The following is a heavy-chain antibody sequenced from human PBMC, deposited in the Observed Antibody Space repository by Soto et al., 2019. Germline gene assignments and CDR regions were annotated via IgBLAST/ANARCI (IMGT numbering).Heavy chain of an antibody. CDR3: AKALPPGSYYKPVHY. CDR1: GFTFDNYA. CDR2: ISWNSDTI. Sequence: DVQLVESGGGLVQPGRSLRLSCAASGFTFDNYAIHWVRQAPGTGLEWVSGISWNSDTIGYADSVKGRFTISRGSAKKSVYQQMNSQRPEDTALYHCAKALPPGSYYKPVHYWGQGTLVTFSS. D-gene: IGHD3-10*01. J-gene: IGHJ4*02. V-gene: IGHV3-9*01.